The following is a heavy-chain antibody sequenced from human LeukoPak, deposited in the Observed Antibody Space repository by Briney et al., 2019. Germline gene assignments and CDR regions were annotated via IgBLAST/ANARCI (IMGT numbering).Heavy chain of an antibody. CDR3: ASSPGVAYYYYYGMDV. J-gene: IGHJ6*02. Sequence: ASETLSLTCTVSGGSISSYYWSWIRQPPGKGLEWIGYIYYSGSTNYNPSLKSRVTISVDTSKNQFSLKLSSVTAADTAVYYCASSPGVAYYYYYGMDVWGQGTTVTVSS. CDR2: IYYSGST. CDR1: GGSISSYY. D-gene: IGHD2-15*01. V-gene: IGHV4-59*01.